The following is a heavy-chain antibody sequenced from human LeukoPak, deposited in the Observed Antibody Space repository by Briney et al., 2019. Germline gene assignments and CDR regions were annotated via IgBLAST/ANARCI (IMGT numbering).Heavy chain of an antibody. V-gene: IGHV4-59*01. CDR3: ARTDAGSWFDP. CDR2: IYYSGST. J-gene: IGHJ5*02. Sequence: TSETLSLTCTVSGGSISSYYWSWIRQPPGKGLEWIGYIYYSGSTNYNPSLKSRVTISVDTSKNQFSLKLSSVTAADTAVYYCARTDAGSWFDPWGQGTLVTVSS. CDR1: GGSISSYY. D-gene: IGHD1-26*01.